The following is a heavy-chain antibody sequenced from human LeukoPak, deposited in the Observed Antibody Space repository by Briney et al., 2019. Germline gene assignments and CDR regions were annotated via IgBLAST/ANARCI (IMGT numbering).Heavy chain of an antibody. CDR2: ISYDGSNK. D-gene: IGHD2-21*02. CDR1: GFTFSSYA. Sequence: GGSLRLSCAASGFTFSSYAMHWVRQAPGKGLEWVAVISYDGSNKYYADSVKGRFTISRDNSKNTLYLQMNSLRAEDTAVYYCARETACGGDCSGHFDYWGQGTLVIVSS. CDR3: ARETACGGDCSGHFDY. V-gene: IGHV3-30-3*01. J-gene: IGHJ4*02.